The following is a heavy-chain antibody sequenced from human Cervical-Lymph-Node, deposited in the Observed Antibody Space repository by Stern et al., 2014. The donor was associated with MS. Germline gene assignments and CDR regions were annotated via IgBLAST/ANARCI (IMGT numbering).Heavy chain of an antibody. J-gene: IGHJ6*02. V-gene: IGHV3-9*01. Sequence: VQLMQSGGGLVQPGRSLRLSCAASGFTFDDYAMHWVRQAPGKGLEWVSGISWNSGSIGYADSVKGRFTISRDNAKNSLYLQMNSLRAEDTALYYCAKSKGATTFYGMDVWGQGTTVTVSS. CDR3: AKSKGATTFYGMDV. D-gene: IGHD1-26*01. CDR1: GFTFDDYA. CDR2: ISWNSGSI.